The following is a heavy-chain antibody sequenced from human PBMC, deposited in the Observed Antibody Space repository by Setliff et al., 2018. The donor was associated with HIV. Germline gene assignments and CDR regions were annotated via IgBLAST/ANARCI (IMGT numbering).Heavy chain of an antibody. CDR2: INHSGST. J-gene: IGHJ4*02. CDR1: GGSFSDYS. V-gene: IGHV4-34*01. CDR3: ASGKRELLQSRGYYFDY. Sequence: SETLSLTCAVYGGSFSDYSWNWVRQPPGKRLEWIGEINHSGSTNYNPSLRSRLTISIGTSKKQFSLKLSSVTAADTAVYYRASGKRELLQSRGYYFDYWGQGTLVTVSS. D-gene: IGHD1-26*01.